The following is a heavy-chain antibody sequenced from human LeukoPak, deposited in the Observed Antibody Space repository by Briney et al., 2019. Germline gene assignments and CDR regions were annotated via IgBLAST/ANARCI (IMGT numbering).Heavy chain of an antibody. V-gene: IGHV3-23*01. CDR2: ISGSGGST. CDR1: GFTFSSYA. Sequence: QTGGSLRLSCAASGFTFSSYAMSWVRQAPGKGPEWVSAISGSGGSTYYADSVKGRFTISRDNSKNTLYLQMNSLRAEDTAVYYCAKDTAAAGLMARWGQGTLVTVSS. J-gene: IGHJ4*02. CDR3: AKDTAAAGLMAR. D-gene: IGHD6-13*01.